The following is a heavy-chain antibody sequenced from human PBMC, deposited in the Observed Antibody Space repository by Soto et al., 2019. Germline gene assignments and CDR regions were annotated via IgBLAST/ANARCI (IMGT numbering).Heavy chain of an antibody. J-gene: IGHJ5*02. CDR1: GGSISSGGYS. Sequence: TLSLICAVSGGSISSGGYSWSWIRQPPGKGLEWIGYIYHSGSTYYNPSLKSRVTISVDRSKNQFSLKLSSVTAADTAVYHCARGASPPNDWFDPWGQGTLVSVSS. CDR3: ARGASPPNDWFDP. V-gene: IGHV4-30-2*01. CDR2: IYHSGST.